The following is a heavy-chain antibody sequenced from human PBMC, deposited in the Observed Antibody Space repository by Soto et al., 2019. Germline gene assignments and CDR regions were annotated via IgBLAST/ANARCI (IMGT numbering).Heavy chain of an antibody. CDR3: VRQGIDYLHGLVDV. V-gene: IGHV4-59*08. D-gene: IGHD4-17*01. CDR2: VYYTGDT. Sequence: QVQLRQSGPRLVKPSETLSLTCTVSSGPDRSHNWGWIRQPPGRGLEWIGYVYYTGDTAYNPSLRSRVSISADTSTNDLSLTLSSVTAADTAVYYCVRQGIDYLHGLVDVWGQGTTVSVSS. J-gene: IGHJ6*02. CDR1: SGPDRSHN.